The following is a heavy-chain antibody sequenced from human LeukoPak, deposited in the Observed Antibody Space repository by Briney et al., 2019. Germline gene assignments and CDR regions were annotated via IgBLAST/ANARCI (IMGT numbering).Heavy chain of an antibody. CDR1: GFTFSSYA. V-gene: IGHV3-23*01. D-gene: IGHD4-11*01. CDR3: AKAVGDYSNYFDY. J-gene: IGHJ4*02. Sequence: PGGSLRLSCAASGFTFSSYAMSWVRQAPGKGLEWVSAVSGNDSFTYYADSVKGRFTISRDNSKNTLYLQMNSLRAEDTAVYYCAKAVGDYSNYFDYWGQGTLVTVSS. CDR2: VSGNDSFT.